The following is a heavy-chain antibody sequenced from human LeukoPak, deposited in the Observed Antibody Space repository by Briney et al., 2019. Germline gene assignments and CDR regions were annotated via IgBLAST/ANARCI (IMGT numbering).Heavy chain of an antibody. CDR3: ARNSLAVAAFDI. V-gene: IGHV3-53*01. CDR1: GFTVSSNY. Sequence: GGSLRLSCAASGFTVSSNYMSWVRQAPGKGPEWVSVIYSGGSTYYADSVKGRFTISRDNSKNTLYLQMNSLRAEDTAVYYCARNSLAVAAFDIWGQGTMVTVSS. D-gene: IGHD6-19*01. CDR2: IYSGGST. J-gene: IGHJ3*02.